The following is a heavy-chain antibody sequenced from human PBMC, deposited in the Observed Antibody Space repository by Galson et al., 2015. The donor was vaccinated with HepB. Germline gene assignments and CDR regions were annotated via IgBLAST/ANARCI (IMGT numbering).Heavy chain of an antibody. CDR3: ARACPASLGLPYYYYYMDV. D-gene: IGHD3/OR15-3a*01. Sequence: SLRLSCAASGFTFSSYSMNWVRQAPGKGLEWVSSISSSSSYIYYADSVKGRFTISRDNAKNSLYLQMNSLRAEDTAVYYCARACPASLGLPYYYYYMDVWGKGTTVTVSS. CDR1: GFTFSSYS. J-gene: IGHJ6*03. CDR2: ISSSSSYI. V-gene: IGHV3-21*01.